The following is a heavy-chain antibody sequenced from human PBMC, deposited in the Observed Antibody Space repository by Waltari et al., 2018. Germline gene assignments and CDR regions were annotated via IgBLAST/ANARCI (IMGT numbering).Heavy chain of an antibody. CDR2: IFPIFGTA. J-gene: IGHJ1*01. CDR1: GGTFSSYA. CDR3: ARDRGFGAPLYFQH. Sequence: QVQLVQSGAEVKKPGSSVKVSCKASGGTFSSYAISWVRQAPGQGLEWMGGIFPIFGTANYAQKFQGRVTITADESTSTAYMELSSLRSEDTAVYYCARDRGFGAPLYFQHWGQGTLVTVSS. D-gene: IGHD3-3*01. V-gene: IGHV1-69*12.